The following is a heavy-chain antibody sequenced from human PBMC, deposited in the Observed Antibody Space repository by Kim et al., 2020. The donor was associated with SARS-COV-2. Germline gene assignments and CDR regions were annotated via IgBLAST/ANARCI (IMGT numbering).Heavy chain of an antibody. V-gene: IGHV3-33*01. J-gene: IGHJ4*02. CDR3: AGDAPGIGGGLFGY. D-gene: IGHD2-2*01. Sequence: EDPVKGRFTISRDNSTNTLYLQMNSLGGEDTAVYCCAGDAPGIGGGLFGYWGQGTLVSVSS.